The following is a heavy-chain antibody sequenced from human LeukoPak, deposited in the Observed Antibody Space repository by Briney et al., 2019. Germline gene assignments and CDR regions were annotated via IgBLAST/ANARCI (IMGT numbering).Heavy chain of an antibody. CDR1: GYSISSGYY. CDR2: IYHSGSA. CDR3: ARDRDAIRGDFDY. V-gene: IGHV4-38-2*02. D-gene: IGHD3-10*01. Sequence: SETLSLTCTVSGYSISSGYYWGWIRQPPGKGLEWIGSIYHSGSAYYNPSLKSRVTISVDTSKNQFSLKLSSVTAADTAVYYCARDRDAIRGDFDYWGQGTLVTVSS. J-gene: IGHJ4*02.